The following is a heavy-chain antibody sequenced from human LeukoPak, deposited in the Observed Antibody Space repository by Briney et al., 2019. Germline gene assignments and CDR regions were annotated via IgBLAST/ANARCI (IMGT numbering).Heavy chain of an antibody. CDR3: ARLYGSGSYYIDY. V-gene: IGHV4-59*01. CDR2: IYYSGST. J-gene: IGHJ4*02. CDR1: GGSISSYY. D-gene: IGHD3-10*01. Sequence: SETLSLTCTVSGGSISSYYWSWIRQPPGKGLEGIGYIYYSGSTNYNPSLKSRVTISVDTSKNQFSLKLSSVTAADTAVYYCARLYGSGSYYIDYWGQGTLVTVSS.